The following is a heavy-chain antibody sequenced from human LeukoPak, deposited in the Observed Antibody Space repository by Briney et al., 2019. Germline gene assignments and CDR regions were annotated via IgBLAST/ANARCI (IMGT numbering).Heavy chain of an antibody. V-gene: IGHV3-48*03. J-gene: IGHJ6*03. CDR1: GFTFSSYE. CDR2: ISSSGSTI. D-gene: IGHD2/OR15-2a*01. Sequence: GGSLRLSCAASGFTFSSYEMNWVRKAPGKGLEWVSYISSSGSTIYYADSVKGRFTISRDNAKNSLYLQMNSLKVEDTAVYYCAKGGNIRILDYYYYMDVWGKGTTVTVSS. CDR3: AKGGNIRILDYYYYMDV.